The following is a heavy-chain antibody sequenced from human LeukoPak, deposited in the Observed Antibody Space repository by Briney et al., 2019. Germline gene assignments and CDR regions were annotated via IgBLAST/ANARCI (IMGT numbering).Heavy chain of an antibody. Sequence: ASVKVSCKASGYTFTGYYMHWVRQAPGQGLEWMGWINPNSGGTNYAQKFQGRVTMTRDTSISTAYMELSRLRSDDTAVYYCARATAFLLWFGELMSAFDIWGQGTMVTVSS. V-gene: IGHV1-2*02. J-gene: IGHJ3*02. D-gene: IGHD3-10*01. CDR1: GYTFTGYY. CDR3: ARATAFLLWFGELMSAFDI. CDR2: INPNSGGT.